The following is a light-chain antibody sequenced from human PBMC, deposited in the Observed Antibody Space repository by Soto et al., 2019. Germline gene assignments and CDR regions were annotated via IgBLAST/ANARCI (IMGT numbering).Light chain of an antibody. J-gene: IGLJ1*01. CDR1: SSDVGGYNY. Sequence: QSALTQPASVSGSPGQSITISCTGTSSDVGGYNYVSWYQQHPGKAPKLMIYDVSNRPSGVSNRFSGSKSGNTASLTISGLQAEDEADYYRISYTSSSIVFGTGTKLTVL. CDR3: ISYTSSSIV. CDR2: DVS. V-gene: IGLV2-14*01.